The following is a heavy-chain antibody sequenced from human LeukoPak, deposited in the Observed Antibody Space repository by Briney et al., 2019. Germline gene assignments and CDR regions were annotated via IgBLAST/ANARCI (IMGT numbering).Heavy chain of an antibody. V-gene: IGHV3-11*04. J-gene: IGHJ4*02. CDR2: ISSRGGTI. CDR1: GFTFSDYY. CDR3: ARDPRPFGCNSTDCPRYYFDY. Sequence: PGGSLRLSCAASGFTFSDYYMSWIRQAPGKGLEWVSYISSRGGTIYYADSVKGRFTISRDNAKNSLYLQMNSLRAEDTAVFYCARDPRPFGCNSTDCPRYYFDYWGQGMLVTVSS. D-gene: IGHD2/OR15-2a*01.